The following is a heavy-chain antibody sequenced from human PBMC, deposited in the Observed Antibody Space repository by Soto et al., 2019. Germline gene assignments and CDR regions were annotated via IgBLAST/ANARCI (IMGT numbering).Heavy chain of an antibody. Sequence: GCLTLALAASVFTFSDYYMSWVRQAPGSGLEWISYSGNSGTFARYATSVKVRFSISRDNANNSLYLEMNSLSVEETAVYYCEILGHTINVLHXWGQGTLVTVSX. CDR3: EILGHTINVLHX. CDR1: VFTFSDYY. J-gene: IGHJ4*02. D-gene: IGHD3-10*02. CDR2: SGNSGTFA. V-gene: IGHV3-11*06.